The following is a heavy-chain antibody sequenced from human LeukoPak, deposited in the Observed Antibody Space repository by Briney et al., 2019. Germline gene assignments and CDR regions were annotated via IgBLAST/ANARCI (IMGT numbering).Heavy chain of an antibody. CDR2: INPNSGGT. D-gene: IGHD1-26*01. J-gene: IGHJ3*02. CDR1: GYTFTGYY. CDR3: AREWGGGASAVGSQSNDAFDI. Sequence: GASVKVSCKASGYTFTGYYMHWVRQAPGQGLEWMGWINPNSGGTNYAQKFQGRVTMTRDTSISTAYMELSRLRSDDAAVYYCAREWGGGASAVGSQSNDAFDIWGQGTMVTVSS. V-gene: IGHV1-2*02.